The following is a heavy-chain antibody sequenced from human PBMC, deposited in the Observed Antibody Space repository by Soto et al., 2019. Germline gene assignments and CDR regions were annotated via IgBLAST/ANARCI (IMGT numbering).Heavy chain of an antibody. D-gene: IGHD6-19*01. CDR2: INPSSGGT. CDR3: ASGGRAIAVAGTVFDY. CDR1: GYTFTGYY. V-gene: IGHV1-2*04. J-gene: IGHJ4*02. Sequence: QVQLVQSGAEVKKPGASVKVSCKASGYTFTGYYMHWVRQAPGQGLEWMGWINPSSGGTNYAQKLQGWVTMTRDTSISTAYMDLSRLRSDDTAVYYCASGGRAIAVAGTVFDYWGQGTLVTVSS.